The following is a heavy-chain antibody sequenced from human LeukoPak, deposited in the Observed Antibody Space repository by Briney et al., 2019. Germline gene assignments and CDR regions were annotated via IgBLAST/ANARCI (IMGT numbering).Heavy chain of an antibody. CDR2: ISYDGSNK. CDR3: ARVLNAYYYDSSGYFDY. J-gene: IGHJ4*02. D-gene: IGHD3-22*01. Sequence: GGSLRLSCAASGFTFSSYAMHWVRQAPGKGLEWVAVISYDGSNKYYADSVKGRFTISRDNSKNTLYLQMNSLRAEDTAVYYCARVLNAYYYDSSGYFDYWGREPWSPSPQ. V-gene: IGHV3-30-3*01. CDR1: GFTFSSYA.